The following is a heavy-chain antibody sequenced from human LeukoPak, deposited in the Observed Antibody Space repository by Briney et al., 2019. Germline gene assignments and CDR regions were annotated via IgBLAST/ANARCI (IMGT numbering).Heavy chain of an antibody. CDR1: GFTFSDYY. J-gene: IGHJ4*02. CDR2: ISSSFGTV. D-gene: IGHD3-3*01. V-gene: IGHV3-11*01. CDR3: VKGGGRDYDYWRAYFDY. Sequence: GGSLRLSCAASGFTFSDYYMSWIRQAPGKGLEWVSYISSSFGTVDYADSVKGRFTVSRDNANNSLYLQMNSLGAEDTAVYYCVKGGGRDYDYWRAYFDYWGQGTLVTVSS.